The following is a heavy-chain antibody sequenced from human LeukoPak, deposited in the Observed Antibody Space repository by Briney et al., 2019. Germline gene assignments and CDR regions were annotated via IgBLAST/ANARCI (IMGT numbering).Heavy chain of an antibody. D-gene: IGHD3-9*01. CDR3: AKDGDYDILTGYPNWFDP. V-gene: IGHV3-23*01. CDR1: GFTFSTYG. CDR2: IGGSGSTT. J-gene: IGHJ5*02. Sequence: PGGSLRLSCAASGFTFSTYGMTWVRQAPGEGLEWVSSIGGSGSTTYYADSAKGRFTISRDNSKNTLYLQMNSLRAEDTAVYYCAKDGDYDILTGYPNWFDPWGQGTLVTVSS.